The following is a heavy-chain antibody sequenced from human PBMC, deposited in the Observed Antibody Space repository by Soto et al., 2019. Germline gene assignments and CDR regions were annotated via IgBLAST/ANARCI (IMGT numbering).Heavy chain of an antibody. CDR3: AHTQGIVLVPAAIWY. CDR1: GFPFGSIA. D-gene: IGHD2-2*02. CDR2: ITASGGST. Sequence: VHLLESGGGLVQPGGSLSFSCEASGFPFGSIAMSWFRQAPGKGLEWVSGITASGGSTSYADSVKGRFTISRDNSKNTLYLQMNSLRAEDTAVYYCAHTQGIVLVPAAIWYWGQGTLVTVSS. V-gene: IGHV3-23*01. J-gene: IGHJ4*02.